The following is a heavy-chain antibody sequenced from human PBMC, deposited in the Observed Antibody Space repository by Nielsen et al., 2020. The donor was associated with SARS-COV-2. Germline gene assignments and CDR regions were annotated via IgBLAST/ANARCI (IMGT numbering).Heavy chain of an antibody. D-gene: IGHD1-20*01. CDR3: AKHNWNEDSFDY. V-gene: IGHV3-23*01. Sequence: GESLKISCAASGFTFSSYVMSWVRQAPGKGLEWVSGNSDSGDTTYYEDSVKGRFTISRDNSKSTLYLQMNSLRAEDTAMYFCAKHNWNEDSFDYWGQGTLVTVSS. CDR2: NSDSGDTT. CDR1: GFTFSSYV. J-gene: IGHJ4*02.